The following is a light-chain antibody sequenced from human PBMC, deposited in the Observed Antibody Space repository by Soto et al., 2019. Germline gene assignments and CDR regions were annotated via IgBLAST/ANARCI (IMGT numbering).Light chain of an antibody. CDR2: GAS. V-gene: IGKV3-15*01. CDR1: ESISTN. Sequence: TQSPATLSVSPGERVTFSCRASESISTNLAWYQQKPGQAPRLLIYGASTRDTHIPDRFSGAGSETEFTLSVSSLQSEAFAIYYCQQYYDWPLVTFGGGTRVEI. CDR3: QQYYDWPLVT. J-gene: IGKJ4*01.